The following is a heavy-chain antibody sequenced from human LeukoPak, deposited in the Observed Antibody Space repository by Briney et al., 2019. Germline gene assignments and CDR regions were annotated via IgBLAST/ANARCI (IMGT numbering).Heavy chain of an antibody. CDR2: IRSKANSYAT. CDR1: GLTFSGSA. D-gene: IGHD3-10*01. J-gene: IGHJ4*02. Sequence: PGGPLRLSCAASGLTFSGSAMHWVRQASGKGLEWVGRIRSKANSYATAFAASVKGRFTISRDDSKNTAYLQMNSLKTEDTAVYYCTSLITMVRGVIGLLNVNWGQGTLVTVSS. V-gene: IGHV3-73*01. CDR3: TSLITMVRGVIGLLNVN.